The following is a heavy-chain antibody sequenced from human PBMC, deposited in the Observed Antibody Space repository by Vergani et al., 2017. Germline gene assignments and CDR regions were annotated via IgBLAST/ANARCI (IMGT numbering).Heavy chain of an antibody. J-gene: IGHJ6*03. D-gene: IGHD3-10*01. V-gene: IGHV4-34*01. CDR2: INHSGST. CDR1: GGSFSGYY. Sequence: QVQLQQWGAGLLKPSETLSLTCAVYGGSFSGYYWSWIRQPPGKGLVWIGEINHSGSTNYNPSLKSRVTISVDTSKNQFSLKLSSVTAADTAVYYCARAVRGVIMLSYYYYYYMDVWGKGTTVTVSS. CDR3: ARAVRGVIMLSYYYYYYMDV.